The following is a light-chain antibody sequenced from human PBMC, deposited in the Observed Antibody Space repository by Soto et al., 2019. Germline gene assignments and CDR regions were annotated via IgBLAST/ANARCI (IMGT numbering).Light chain of an antibody. CDR2: GAS. CDR1: QSVSSNY. CDR3: QQYGSSPPYT. J-gene: IGKJ2*01. Sequence: EIVLTQSPGTLSLSPGERATLSCRASQSVSSNYLAWYQQKPGQAPRLLIYGASIRATGIPDRFSGSGSGTDFTLTISRLEPEDVALYYCQQYGSSPPYTFGQGTKLEIK. V-gene: IGKV3-20*01.